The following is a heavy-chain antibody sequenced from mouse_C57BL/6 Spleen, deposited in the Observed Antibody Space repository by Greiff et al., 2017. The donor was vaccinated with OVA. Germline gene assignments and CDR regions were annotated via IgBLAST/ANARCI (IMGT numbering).Heavy chain of an antibody. CDR1: GYTFTDYN. CDR2: INPNNGGT. D-gene: IGHD2-5*01. V-gene: IGHV1-18*01. Sequence: EVQLQQSGPELVKPGASVKIPCKASGYTFTDYNMDWVKQSHGKSLEWIGDINPNNGGTIYNQKFKGKATLTVDKSSSTAYMELRSLTSEDTAVYYCARGSNQSGYYAMDYWGQGTSVTVSS. CDR3: ARGSNQSGYYAMDY. J-gene: IGHJ4*01.